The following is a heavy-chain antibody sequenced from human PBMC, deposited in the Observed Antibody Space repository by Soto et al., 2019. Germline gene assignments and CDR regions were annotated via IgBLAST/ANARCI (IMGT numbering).Heavy chain of an antibody. J-gene: IGHJ4*02. CDR2: ISYDGSNK. Sequence: GGSLRLSCAASGFTFSSYGMHWVRQAPGKGLEWVAVISYDGSNKYYADSVKGRFTISRDNSKNTLYLQMNSLRAEDTAVYYCAKPARDSGYDYYFDYWGQGTLVTVS. CDR1: GFTFSSYG. D-gene: IGHD5-12*01. CDR3: AKPARDSGYDYYFDY. V-gene: IGHV3-30*18.